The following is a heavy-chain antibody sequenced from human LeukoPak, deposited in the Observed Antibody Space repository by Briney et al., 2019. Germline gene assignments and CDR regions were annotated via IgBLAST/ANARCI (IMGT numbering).Heavy chain of an antibody. CDR3: ARVLGLQEFCAGDCSIPFDY. J-gene: IGHJ4*02. CDR2: IRYDGSNK. V-gene: IGHV3-30*02. Sequence: GGSLRLSCAASGFTFSSYGMHWVRQAPGKGLEWVAFIRYDGSNKYYADSVKGRFTISRDNSKNTLYLQMNSLRADDTAVYYCARVLGLQEFCAGDCSIPFDYWGQGSLVTVSS. CDR1: GFTFSSYG. D-gene: IGHD2-21*02.